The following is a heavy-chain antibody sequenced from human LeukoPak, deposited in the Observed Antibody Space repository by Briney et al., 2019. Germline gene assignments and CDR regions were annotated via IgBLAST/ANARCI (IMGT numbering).Heavy chain of an antibody. CDR2: ISSDGSST. D-gene: IGHD2-15*01. Sequence: GGSLRLSCAASGLTFSIYYMHWVRQAPGKGPVWVSRISSDGSSTSYADSVKGRFTVSRDNAKNTLYLQMNSLRAEDTAVYYCASGYCSGGSCYSGFDYWGQRTLVTVSS. CDR1: GLTFSIYY. CDR3: ASGYCSGGSCYSGFDY. V-gene: IGHV3-74*01. J-gene: IGHJ4*02.